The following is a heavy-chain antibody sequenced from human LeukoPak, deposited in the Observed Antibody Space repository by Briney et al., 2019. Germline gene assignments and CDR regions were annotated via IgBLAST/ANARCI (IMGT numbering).Heavy chain of an antibody. Sequence: AASVKVSCKASGHSFTSYGISWVRQAPGQGLEWMGWISAYNGNTNYAQKLQGRVTMTTDTSTSTAYMELRSLRSDDTAVYYCARDPGNLAYCGGDCYPNFDYWGQGTLVTVSS. J-gene: IGHJ4*02. CDR3: ARDPGNLAYCGGDCYPNFDY. V-gene: IGHV1-18*01. CDR2: ISAYNGNT. D-gene: IGHD2-21*02. CDR1: GHSFTSYG.